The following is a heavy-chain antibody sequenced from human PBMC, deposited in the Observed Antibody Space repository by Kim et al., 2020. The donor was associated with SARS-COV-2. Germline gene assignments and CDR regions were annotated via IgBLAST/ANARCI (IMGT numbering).Heavy chain of an antibody. CDR2: IYYSGST. CDR3: ARAGVGGSYSVLSVDY. V-gene: IGHV4-59*01. J-gene: IGHJ4*02. D-gene: IGHD1-26*01. Sequence: SETLSLTCTVSGGSISSYYWSWIRQPPGKGLEWIGYIYYSGSTNYNPSLKSRVTISVDTSKNQFSLKLSSVTAADTAVYYCARAGVGGSYSVLSVDYWGQGTLVTVSS. CDR1: GGSISSYY.